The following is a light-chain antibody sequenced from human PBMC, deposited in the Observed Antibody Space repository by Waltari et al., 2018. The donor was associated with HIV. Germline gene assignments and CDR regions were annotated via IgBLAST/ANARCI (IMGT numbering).Light chain of an antibody. J-gene: IGKJ2*01. Sequence: NQTPLYPRGIVGQPASFSCRSEQSLAHSNVHTYLAWFHERPGQPPKLLIFEIASLLSGVPDRFRGSGTRTSFTLAISSVQPDDVGAYYCMQATEYPRTFGQGTKLEIK. V-gene: IGKV2-24*01. CDR2: EIA. CDR3: MQATEYPRT. CDR1: QSLAHSNVHTY.